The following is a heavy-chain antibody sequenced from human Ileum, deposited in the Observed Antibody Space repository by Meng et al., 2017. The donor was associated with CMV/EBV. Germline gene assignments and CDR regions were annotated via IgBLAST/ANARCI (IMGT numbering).Heavy chain of an antibody. CDR2: SSASTGNT. CDR1: GYTFTSYG. D-gene: IGHD6-13*01. Sequence: ASVKVSCKASGYTFTSYGISWVRQAPGQGLEWMGWSSASTGNTKYEQKLQGRVTMTTDTSTSTAYMEVRSLRSDDTTVYYCARDRGYTSSWYKNSMDAWGQGATVTVSS. CDR3: ARDRGYTSSWYKNSMDA. J-gene: IGHJ6*02. V-gene: IGHV1-18*01.